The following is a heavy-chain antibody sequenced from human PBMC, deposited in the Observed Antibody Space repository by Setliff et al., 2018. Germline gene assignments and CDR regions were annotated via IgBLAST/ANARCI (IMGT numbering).Heavy chain of an antibody. V-gene: IGHV1-18*01. J-gene: IGHJ4*02. CDR2: ISAYTGNA. CDR3: ARDVALVGATPY. CDR1: DYPFLSYG. D-gene: IGHD1-26*01. Sequence: ASVKVSCKASDYPFLSYGLSWVRQAPGQGLEWMGWISAYTGNADYAQNFQGRVTMTTDTSTNTAYMELRSLTSDDTAVYYCARDVALVGATPYWGQGTLVTVSS.